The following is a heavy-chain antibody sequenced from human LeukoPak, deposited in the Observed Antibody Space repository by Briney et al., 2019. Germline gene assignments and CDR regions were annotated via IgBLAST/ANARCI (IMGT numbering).Heavy chain of an antibody. V-gene: IGHV3-23*01. CDR3: AKGKGPTANWYFDV. J-gene: IGHJ2*01. Sequence: GGSLRLSCAASGFTFSSYGMSWVRQAPGKGLEWVSGISGSGGRTDYADSVKGRFTISRDNSKNTLYLHLNSLRAEDTAVYYCAKGKGPTANWYFDVWGRGTLVTVSS. CDR1: GFTFSSYG. D-gene: IGHD2-21*02. CDR2: ISGSGGRT.